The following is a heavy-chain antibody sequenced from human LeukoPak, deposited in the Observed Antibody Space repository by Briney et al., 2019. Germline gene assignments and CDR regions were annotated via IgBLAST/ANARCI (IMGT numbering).Heavy chain of an antibody. Sequence: SETLSLTCTVSGDSISLYYWSWIRQPPGKGLEWIGYIYYSGSTNYNPSLKSRVTISVDTSKNQFSLKLSSVTAADTAVYYCARPADDTSGYYYGYFDLWGRGTLVTVSS. CDR2: IYYSGST. CDR3: ARPADDTSGYYYGYFDL. V-gene: IGHV4-59*01. D-gene: IGHD3-22*01. J-gene: IGHJ2*01. CDR1: GDSISLYY.